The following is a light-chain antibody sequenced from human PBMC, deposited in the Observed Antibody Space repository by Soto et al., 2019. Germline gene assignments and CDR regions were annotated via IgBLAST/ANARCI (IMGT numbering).Light chain of an antibody. V-gene: IGKV3-15*01. CDR3: QQYNNWPPLT. Sequence: EIVTTQSPATLSVSPGERATLSCWASQSVSSNLAWYQHKPGQAPRLLIYGVSTRATGIPARFSGSGSGTEFTLTISSLQSEDFAVYYCQQYNNWPPLTFGGGTKVEIK. CDR2: GVS. CDR1: QSVSSN. J-gene: IGKJ4*01.